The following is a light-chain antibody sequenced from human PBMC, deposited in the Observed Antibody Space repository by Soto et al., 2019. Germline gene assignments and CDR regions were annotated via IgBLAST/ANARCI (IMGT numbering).Light chain of an antibody. CDR1: QSLLHSNGNTY. CDR2: LGC. V-gene: IGKV2-28*01. Sequence: DIVMTQSPLSLTVTPGEPASISCRSSQSLLHSNGNTYLDWYLQKPGQSPQLLIYLGCNRACGFTDRLNGTGSRRRKISRVEAEDVGVHSCMRPLDPPQTFGQGNKVEI. J-gene: IGKJ1*01. CDR3: MRPLDPPQT.